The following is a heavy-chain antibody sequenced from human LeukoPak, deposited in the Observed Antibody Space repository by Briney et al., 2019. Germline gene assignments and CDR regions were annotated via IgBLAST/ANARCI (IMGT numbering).Heavy chain of an antibody. V-gene: IGHV4-34*01. J-gene: IGHJ4*02. CDR2: INHSGST. CDR1: GGSFSGYY. Sequence: SETLSLTCAVYGGSFSGYYWSWIRQPPGKGLEWIGEINHSGSTNYNPSLKSRVTISVDTSKNQFSLKLSSVTAADTAVYYCARDRPTQYSSSSYYFDYWGQGTLVTVSS. CDR3: ARDRPTQYSSSSYYFDY. D-gene: IGHD6-13*01.